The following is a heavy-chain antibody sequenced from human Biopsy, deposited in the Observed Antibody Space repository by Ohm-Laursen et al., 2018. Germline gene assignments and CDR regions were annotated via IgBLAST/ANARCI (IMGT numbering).Heavy chain of an antibody. CDR1: GFTFNNYG. Sequence: SLRLSCSASGFTFNNYGVQWVRQAPGKGLEWVAFIFYDGSNTYYADSVKGRFIISRDNSKNTLYLQMNSLRAEDTAVYYCARHHCTNGVCLGVYFDYWGQGTLVTVSS. CDR3: ARHHCTNGVCLGVYFDY. CDR2: IFYDGSNT. D-gene: IGHD2-8*01. V-gene: IGHV3-33*08. J-gene: IGHJ4*02.